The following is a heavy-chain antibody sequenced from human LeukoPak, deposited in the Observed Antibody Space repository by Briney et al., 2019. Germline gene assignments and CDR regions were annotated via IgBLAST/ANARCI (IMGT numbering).Heavy chain of an antibody. Sequence: GGSLRLSCAASGFTFSSYGMHWVRQAPGKGLEWVAVIWYDGSNKYYADSVKGRFTISRDNSKNTLYLQMNSLRAEDTAVYYCARDLSNGYSYGSAFDYWGQGTLVTVSS. J-gene: IGHJ4*02. D-gene: IGHD5-18*01. CDR2: IWYDGSNK. CDR3: ARDLSNGYSYGSAFDY. CDR1: GFTFSSYG. V-gene: IGHV3-33*01.